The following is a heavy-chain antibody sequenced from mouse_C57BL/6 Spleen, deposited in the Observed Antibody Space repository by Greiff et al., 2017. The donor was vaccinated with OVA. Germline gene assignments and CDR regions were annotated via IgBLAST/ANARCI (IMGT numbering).Heavy chain of an antibody. CDR3: ARRKTTVVATGYLDY. CDR1: GYTFTSYW. V-gene: IGHV1-59*01. J-gene: IGHJ2*01. CDR2: IDPSDSNT. D-gene: IGHD1-1*01. Sequence: QVQLQQPGAELVRPGTSVKLSCKASGYTFTSYWMHWVKQRPGQGLEWIGVIDPSDSNTKYNQKFKGKATLTVDTSSSTAYMQHSSLTSEDSAVYYCARRKTTVVATGYLDYWGQGTTLTVSS.